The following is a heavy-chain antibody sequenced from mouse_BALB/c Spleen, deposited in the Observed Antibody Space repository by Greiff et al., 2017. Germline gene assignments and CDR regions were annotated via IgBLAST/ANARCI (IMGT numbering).Heavy chain of an antibody. CDR2: ISYDGSN. CDR1: GYSITSGYY. CDR3: AREGTTVVAGDAMDY. D-gene: IGHD1-1*01. V-gene: IGHV3-6*02. Sequence: EVKLVESGPGLVKPSQSLSLTCSVTGYSITSGYYWNWIRQFPGNKLEWMAYISYDGSNNYNPSLKNRISITRDTSKNQFFLKLNSVTTEDTATYYCAREGTTVVAGDAMDYWGQGTSVTVSS. J-gene: IGHJ4*01.